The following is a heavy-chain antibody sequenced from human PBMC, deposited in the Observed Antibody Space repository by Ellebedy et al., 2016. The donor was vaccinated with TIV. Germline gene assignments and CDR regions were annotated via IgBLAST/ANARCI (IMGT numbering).Heavy chain of an antibody. CDR2: ISGYNGNT. CDR1: GYTFTSYG. V-gene: IGHV1-18*01. CDR3: ARHCFAYSSSTLGS. D-gene: IGHD5-12*01. J-gene: IGHJ4*02. Sequence: AVSVKVSCKASGYTFTSYGISWVRQAPGQGLEWMGWISGYNGNTNYAQKLQGRVTMTTDTSTNTASMELSSLRSEDTAVYFCARHCFAYSSSTLGSWGQGTLVTVSS.